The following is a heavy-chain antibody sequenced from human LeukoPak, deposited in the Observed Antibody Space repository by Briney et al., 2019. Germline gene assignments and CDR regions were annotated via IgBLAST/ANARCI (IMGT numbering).Heavy chain of an antibody. Sequence: SETLSLTCTVSGGSISSYYWSWIRQPPGKGLEWIGYIYYSGSTNYNPSLKSRVTISVDTSKNQFSLKLSSVPAADTAVYYCARDTPRYYYDSSGYRGAFDIWGQGTMVTVSS. V-gene: IGHV4-59*01. CDR2: IYYSGST. D-gene: IGHD3-22*01. J-gene: IGHJ3*02. CDR3: ARDTPRYYYDSSGYRGAFDI. CDR1: GGSISSYY.